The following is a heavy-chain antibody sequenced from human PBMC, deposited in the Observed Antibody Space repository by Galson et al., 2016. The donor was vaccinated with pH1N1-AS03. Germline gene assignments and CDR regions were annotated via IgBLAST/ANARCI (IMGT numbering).Heavy chain of an antibody. V-gene: IGHV1-2*02. Sequence: FRDYYIHWVRQAPGQGLEWMGWITPKDDDTNYAPKFQGRVTMTRDLSTSSAYLELKRLTSDDTAVYFCARDGGGIIDDALDTWGQGTLVTVSS. J-gene: IGHJ3*02. CDR1: FRDYY. D-gene: IGHD2-21*01. CDR3: ARDGGGIIDDALDT. CDR2: ITPKDDDT.